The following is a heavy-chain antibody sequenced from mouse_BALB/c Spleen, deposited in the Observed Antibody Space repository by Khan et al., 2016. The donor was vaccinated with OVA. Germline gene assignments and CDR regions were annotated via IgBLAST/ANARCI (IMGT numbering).Heavy chain of an antibody. CDR3: AWYFYYGNYGAMDY. CDR2: ILPGSGST. Sequence: VQLQQSGAELMKPGASVKISCKATGYTFSSYWIEWVKQRPGHGLEWIGEILPGSGSTNYNEKFKGKATFTADTSSNTAYMQLSSLTSEDSSVYYCAWYFYYGNYGAMDYWGQGTSVTVSS. CDR1: GYTFSSYW. D-gene: IGHD2-1*01. V-gene: IGHV1-9*01. J-gene: IGHJ4*01.